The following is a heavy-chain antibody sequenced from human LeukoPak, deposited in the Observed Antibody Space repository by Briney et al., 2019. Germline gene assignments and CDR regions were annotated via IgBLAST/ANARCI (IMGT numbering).Heavy chain of an antibody. CDR3: ARGFDYVWGSYRYTGDFDY. V-gene: IGHV3-64*01. CDR1: GFTFSSYA. Sequence: TGGSLRLSCAASGFTFSSYAMHWVRQAPGKGLEYVSAISSNGGSTYYANSVKGRFTISRDNSKNTLYLQMGSPRAEDMAVYYCARGFDYVWGSYRYTGDFDYWGQGTLVTVSS. D-gene: IGHD3-16*02. CDR2: ISSNGGST. J-gene: IGHJ4*02.